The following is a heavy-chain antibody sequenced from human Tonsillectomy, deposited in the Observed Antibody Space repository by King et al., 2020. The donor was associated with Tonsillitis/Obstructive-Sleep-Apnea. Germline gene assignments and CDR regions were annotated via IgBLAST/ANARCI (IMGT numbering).Heavy chain of an antibody. D-gene: IGHD3-9*01. CDR2: ISSSGSTI. CDR1: GFTFSSYE. CDR3: ARCRYFDWDAFAI. V-gene: IGHV3-48*03. J-gene: IGHJ3*02. Sequence: VQLVESGGGLVQPGVSLRLSCAASGFTFSSYEMNWVRQAPGKGLEWLSYISSSGSTIYYADSVKGRFTISRDNAKNSMYLQMNSLRAEDTAVYYCARCRYFDWDAFAIWGQGTMVTVSS.